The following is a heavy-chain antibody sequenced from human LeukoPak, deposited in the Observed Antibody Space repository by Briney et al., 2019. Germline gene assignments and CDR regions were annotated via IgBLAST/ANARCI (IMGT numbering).Heavy chain of an antibody. CDR2: IYPGDSDT. CDR3: ARQRSSQGYFDY. CDR1: GYTFAAYW. Sequence: GESLKISCKTSGYTFAAYWIAWVRQMPGKGLEWMGIIYPGDSDTRYIPSFQGQVTISVDKSTSTAYLQWSSLRASDTAMYYCARQRSSQGYFDYWGQGTLVTVSS. V-gene: IGHV5-51*01. J-gene: IGHJ4*02. D-gene: IGHD6-6*01.